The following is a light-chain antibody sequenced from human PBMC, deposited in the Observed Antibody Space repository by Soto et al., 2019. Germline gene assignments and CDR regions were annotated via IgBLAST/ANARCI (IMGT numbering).Light chain of an antibody. J-gene: IGKJ2*01. V-gene: IGKV1-39*01. CDR2: AAS. CDR3: HQTYNTLYT. CDR1: QTIDNY. Sequence: DIQMTQSPSSLSASVGDRVTISCRTSQTIDNYLNWYQQKPGKAPQLLISAASTLQSGVSLRFSGSGSGTEFTLTISSLQPEDYATYYCHQTYNTLYTFGQGTKVEIK.